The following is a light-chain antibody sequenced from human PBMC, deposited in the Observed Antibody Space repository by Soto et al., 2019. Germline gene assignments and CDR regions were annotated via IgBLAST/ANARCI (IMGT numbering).Light chain of an antibody. CDR3: QQYGSPLWT. V-gene: IGKV3-20*01. CDR2: GES. Sequence: EIVLTQSPGTLSLSPGDRATLSCRASQSVTGTYLAWYQQKPGQAPRLLIYGESIRATGIPDRFSGSGSGTEFTLTISRLEPEDFAVYYCQQYGSPLWTFGQGTKVEI. J-gene: IGKJ1*01. CDR1: QSVTGTY.